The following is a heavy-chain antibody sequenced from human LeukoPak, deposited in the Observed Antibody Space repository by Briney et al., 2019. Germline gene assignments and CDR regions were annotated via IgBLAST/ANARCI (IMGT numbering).Heavy chain of an antibody. CDR2: IYSTGRT. CDR3: ARLGLGDEACWFDP. J-gene: IGHJ5*02. CDR1: GGSISSLY. V-gene: IGHV4-59*01. Sequence: SETLSLTCSVSGGSISSLYWSWIRQPPGKELEWIGHIYSTGRTNYNPSLKSRVTISVDTSKNQFSLKLSSVTAADTAVYYCARLGLGDEACWFDPWGQGTLVTVSS. D-gene: IGHD3-10*01.